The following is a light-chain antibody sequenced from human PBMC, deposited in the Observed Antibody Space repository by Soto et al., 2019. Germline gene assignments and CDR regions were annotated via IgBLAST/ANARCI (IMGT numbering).Light chain of an antibody. CDR2: AAS. CDR3: QQLKSYPRT. Sequence: DIQLTQSPSFLSASVGDRITITCRTSEDISSYLAWYQQKLGEAPKLLIYAASTLQSGVPLRFSGSGSGTEFTITGSLLQPEDFATYYRQQLKSYPRTFGQGTKVQVK. CDR1: EDISSY. J-gene: IGKJ1*01. V-gene: IGKV1-9*01.